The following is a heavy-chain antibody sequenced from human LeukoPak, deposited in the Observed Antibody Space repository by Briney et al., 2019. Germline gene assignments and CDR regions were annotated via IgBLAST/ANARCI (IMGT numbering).Heavy chain of an antibody. CDR2: IRFDGTSE. CDR1: GFTFSSYG. CDR3: AKTSLSDPSGHYYYMDV. V-gene: IGHV3-30*02. D-gene: IGHD3-3*01. Sequence: GSLRLSCIASGFTFSSYGTHWVRQAPGKGLEWVAFIRFDGTSEFYADSVKARFTISRDNSQNTVSLQLNNLRIEDTALYYCAKTSLSDPSGHYYYMDVWGKGTTVTVSS. J-gene: IGHJ6*03.